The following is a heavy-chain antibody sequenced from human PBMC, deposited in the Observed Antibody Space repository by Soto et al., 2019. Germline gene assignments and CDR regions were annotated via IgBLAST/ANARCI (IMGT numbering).Heavy chain of an antibody. J-gene: IGHJ4*02. D-gene: IGHD3-3*01. CDR2: ISSSSSYI. CDR3: ARGQHDFWSGLWRY. CDR1: GFTFSSYS. Sequence: GGSLRLSCAASGFTFSSYSMNWVRQAPGKGLEWVSSISSSSSYIYYADSVKGRFTISRDNAKNSLYLQMNSLRAEDTAVYYCARGQHDFWSGLWRYWGQGTLVTVSS. V-gene: IGHV3-21*01.